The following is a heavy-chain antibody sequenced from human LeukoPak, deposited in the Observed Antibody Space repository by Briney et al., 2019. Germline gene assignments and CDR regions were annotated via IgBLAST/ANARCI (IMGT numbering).Heavy chain of an antibody. V-gene: IGHV3-23*01. J-gene: IGHJ4*02. CDR2: ISGSGGST. CDR3: TRDPHALDY. CDR1: GFTFSSYT. Sequence: GGSLRLSCAASGFTFSSYTMHWVRQAPGKGLEWVSAISGSGGSTYYADSVKGRFTISRDTVENSLHLQMNSLRAEDTAMYYCTRDPHALDYWGQGTLVTVSS.